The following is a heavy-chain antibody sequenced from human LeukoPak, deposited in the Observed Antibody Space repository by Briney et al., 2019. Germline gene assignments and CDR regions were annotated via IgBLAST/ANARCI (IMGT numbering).Heavy chain of an antibody. Sequence: PGGSLRLSCAASGFTFSDFGMTWVRQAPGKGLEWVSYISSSSLSIYYADSVKGRFTISRDNSKNTLYLQMNSLRAEDTAVYYCARDEGYYDFWSGPDYYYGMDVWGQGTTVTVSS. J-gene: IGHJ6*02. CDR1: GFTFSDFG. D-gene: IGHD3-3*01. V-gene: IGHV3-48*01. CDR2: ISSSSLSI. CDR3: ARDEGYYDFWSGPDYYYGMDV.